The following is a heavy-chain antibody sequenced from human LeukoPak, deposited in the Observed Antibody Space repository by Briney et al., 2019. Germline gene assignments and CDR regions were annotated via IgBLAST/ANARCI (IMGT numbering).Heavy chain of an antibody. V-gene: IGHV4-59*01. CDR1: GGSISTYY. CDR3: ARDYSNYIMDY. D-gene: IGHD4-11*01. Sequence: PSETLSLTCTVSGGSISTYYWSWIRQPPGKGLEWIGYIYYSGSTNYNPSLKSRVTILVETSKNQFSLKLSSVTAADTAVYYCARDYSNYIMDYWGQGTLVTVSS. J-gene: IGHJ4*02. CDR2: IYYSGST.